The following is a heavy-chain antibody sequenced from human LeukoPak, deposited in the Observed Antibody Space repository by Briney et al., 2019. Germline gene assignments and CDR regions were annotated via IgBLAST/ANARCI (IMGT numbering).Heavy chain of an antibody. J-gene: IGHJ3*02. D-gene: IGHD1-26*01. CDR2: IIPIFGTA. CDR1: GGTFSSYA. CDR3: ARESQWELPAFGNAFDI. Sequence: ASVKVSSKASGGTFSSYAISWVRQAPGQGLEWMGGIIPIFGTANYAQKFQGRVTITADESTSTAYMELSSLRSEDTAVYYCARESQWELPAFGNAFDIWGQGTMVTVSS. V-gene: IGHV1-69*13.